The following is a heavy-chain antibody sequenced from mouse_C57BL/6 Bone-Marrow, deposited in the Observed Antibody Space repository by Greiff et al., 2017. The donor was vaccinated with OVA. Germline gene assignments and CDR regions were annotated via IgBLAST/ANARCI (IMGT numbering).Heavy chain of an antibody. Sequence: QVQLQQSGAELVRPGASVTLSCKASGYTFTDYEMHWVKQTPVHGLEWIGAIDPETGGTAYNQKFKGKAILTADKSSSTAYMELRSLTSEDSAVYYCTRWDGSSPYYAMDYRGQGTSVTVSS. CDR3: TRWDGSSPYYAMDY. V-gene: IGHV1-15*01. CDR2: IDPETGGT. D-gene: IGHD1-1*01. J-gene: IGHJ4*01. CDR1: GYTFTDYE.